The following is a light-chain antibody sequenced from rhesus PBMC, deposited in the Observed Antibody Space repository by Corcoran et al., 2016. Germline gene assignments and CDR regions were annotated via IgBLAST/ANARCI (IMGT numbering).Light chain of an antibody. CDR2: AAS. CDR3: LQHNSYPWT. V-gene: IGKV1-28*02. J-gene: IGKJ1*01. Sequence: DIQMTQSPSSLSASVGDTVTITCRASQGISSYLNWFQQKQGKAPKLLIYAASSLESGVPSRFSGSGSGTDFTLTISSLQPEDFAIYYCLQHNSYPWTFGQGTKVEIK. CDR1: QGISSY.